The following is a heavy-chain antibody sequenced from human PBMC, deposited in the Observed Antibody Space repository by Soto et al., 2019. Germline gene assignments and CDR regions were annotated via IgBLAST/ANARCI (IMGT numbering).Heavy chain of an antibody. J-gene: IGHJ3*02. CDR3: ARDSKTLAAAGPFPRNAFDI. D-gene: IGHD6-13*01. CDR2: ISAYNGNT. V-gene: IGHV1-18*04. CDR1: GYTFTSYG. Sequence: ASVKVSCKASGYTFTSYGISWVRQAPGQGLEWMGWISAYNGNTNYAQKLQGRVTMTTDTSTSTAYMELSSLRSEDTAVYYCARDSKTLAAAGPFPRNAFDIWGQGTMVTVSS.